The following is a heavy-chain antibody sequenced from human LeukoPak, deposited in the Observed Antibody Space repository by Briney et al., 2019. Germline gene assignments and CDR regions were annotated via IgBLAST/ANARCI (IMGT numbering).Heavy chain of an antibody. V-gene: IGHV3-30-3*01. Sequence: GGSLRPSCVASGFTFSNYAMHWVRQAPGKGLEWVAVIAYDGRNKFYADSLKGRFSISRDNSMNTLYLQMNTLRTEDTAVYYCATQPCDSGSCYLGHWGQGTVVTLSS. D-gene: IGHD2-15*01. CDR2: IAYDGRNK. CDR3: ATQPCDSGSCYLGH. CDR1: GFTFSNYA. J-gene: IGHJ4*02.